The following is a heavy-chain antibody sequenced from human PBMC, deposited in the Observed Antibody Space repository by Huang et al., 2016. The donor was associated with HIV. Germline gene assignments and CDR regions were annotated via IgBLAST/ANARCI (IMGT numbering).Heavy chain of an antibody. CDR2: IYPRDSET. J-gene: IGHJ4*02. Sequence: EVLLVQSGAELKEPGESLKISCKASGCGFSSYWIGWGRQKPGKGLEWMGVIYPRDSETKYSPAFDGQVTISADKSTRTAYLQWESLKAPDTAIYFCARQVDGFRSHFDFWGQGTLVSVSS. V-gene: IGHV5-51*01. CDR1: GCGFSSYW. CDR3: ARQVDGFRSHFDF. D-gene: IGHD5-18*01.